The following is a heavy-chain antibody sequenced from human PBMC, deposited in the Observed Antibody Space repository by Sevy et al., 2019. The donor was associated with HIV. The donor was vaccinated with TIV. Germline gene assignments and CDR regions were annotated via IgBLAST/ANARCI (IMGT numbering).Heavy chain of an antibody. Sequence: GGSLRLSCAASGFTFSSYWMSWVRQAPGKGLEWVANIKQDGSEKYYVDSVKGRFTISRDNAKNSLYLQMNSLRAEDTAVYYCARSEWLRLDYFDYWGQGTLVTISS. CDR3: ARSEWLRLDYFDY. J-gene: IGHJ4*02. D-gene: IGHD5-12*01. CDR2: IKQDGSEK. CDR1: GFTFSSYW. V-gene: IGHV3-7*03.